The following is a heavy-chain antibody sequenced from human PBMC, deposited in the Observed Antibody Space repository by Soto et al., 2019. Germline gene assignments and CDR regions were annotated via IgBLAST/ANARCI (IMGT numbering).Heavy chain of an antibody. Sequence: GASVKVSCKVSGYTLTELSMHWVRQAPGKGLEWMGGFDPEDGETIYAQKFQGRVTMTEDTSTDTAYMELSSLRSEDTAVYYCATVIVATNLREYYFDYWGQGTLVTVSS. CDR3: ATVIVATNLREYYFDY. CDR1: GYTLTELS. CDR2: FDPEDGET. J-gene: IGHJ4*02. V-gene: IGHV1-24*01. D-gene: IGHD5-12*01.